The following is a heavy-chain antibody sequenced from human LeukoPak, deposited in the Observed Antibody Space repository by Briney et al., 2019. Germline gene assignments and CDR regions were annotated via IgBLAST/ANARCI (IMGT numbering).Heavy chain of an antibody. D-gene: IGHD5-18*01. J-gene: IGHJ5*02. V-gene: IGHV1-8*01. Sequence: ASVKVSCKASGYTFTSYDINWVRQATGQGLEWMGWMNPNSGNTGYAQKFQGRVTMTRDMSTSTVYMELSSLRSEDTAVYYCARGREVQLRPTNWFDPWGQGTLVTVSS. CDR3: ARGREVQLRPTNWFDP. CDR1: GYTFTSYD. CDR2: MNPNSGNT.